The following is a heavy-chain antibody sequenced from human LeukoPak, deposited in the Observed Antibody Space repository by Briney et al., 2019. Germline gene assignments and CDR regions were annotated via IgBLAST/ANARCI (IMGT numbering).Heavy chain of an antibody. CDR1: GGTFSSYA. Sequence: ASVKVSCKASGGTFSSYAISWVRQAPGQGLEWMGGIIPIFGTANYAQKFQGRVTITADESTSTAYMELSSLRSEDTAVYYCARGDFWSGYYKRWMDYWGQGTLVTVSS. CDR2: IIPIFGTA. D-gene: IGHD3-3*01. J-gene: IGHJ4*02. V-gene: IGHV1-69*13. CDR3: ARGDFWSGYYKRWMDY.